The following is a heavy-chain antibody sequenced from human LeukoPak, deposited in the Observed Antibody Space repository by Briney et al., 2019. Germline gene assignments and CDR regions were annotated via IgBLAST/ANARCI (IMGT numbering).Heavy chain of an antibody. V-gene: IGHV1-2*02. CDR3: AREPSYCSSTSCYSYYMDV. D-gene: IGHD2-2*01. J-gene: IGHJ6*03. Sequence: RASVKVSCKASGYTFTGYYMHWVRQAPGQGLEWMGWINPNSGGTNYAQKFQGRVTMTRDTSISTAYMELSRLRSDDTAVYYCAREPSYCSSTSCYSYYMDVWGKGTTVTVSS. CDR2: INPNSGGT. CDR1: GYTFTGYY.